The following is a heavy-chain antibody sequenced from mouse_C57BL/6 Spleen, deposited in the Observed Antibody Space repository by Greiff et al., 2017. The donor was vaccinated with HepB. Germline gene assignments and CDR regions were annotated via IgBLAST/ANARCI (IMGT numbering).Heavy chain of an antibody. CDR3: ARDRGMGYFDV. J-gene: IGHJ1*03. CDR1: GFTFSSYA. V-gene: IGHV5-4*01. Sequence: DVQLVESGGGLVKPGGSLKLSCAASGFTFSSYAMSWVRQTPEKRLEWVATISDGGSYTYYPDNVKGRFTISRDNAKNNLYLQMSHLKSDDTAMYYCARDRGMGYFDVWGTGTTVTVSS. CDR2: ISDGGSYT.